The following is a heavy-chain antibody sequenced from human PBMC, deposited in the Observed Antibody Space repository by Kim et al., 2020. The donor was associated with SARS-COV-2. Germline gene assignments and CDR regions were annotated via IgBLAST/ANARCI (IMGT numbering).Heavy chain of an antibody. J-gene: IGHJ4*02. D-gene: IGHD6-19*01. V-gene: IGHV4-59*01. CDR3: ARGGWYSGH. CDR1: GGSISNYY. Sequence: SETLSLTCTVSGGSISNYYWAWIRQSPGKGLEWIGYIHYTGSTKYNPSLKSRLTISVDTSKNQFSLHLSSVSAADTAVYYCARGGWYSGHWGQGTLVTVSS. CDR2: IHYTGST.